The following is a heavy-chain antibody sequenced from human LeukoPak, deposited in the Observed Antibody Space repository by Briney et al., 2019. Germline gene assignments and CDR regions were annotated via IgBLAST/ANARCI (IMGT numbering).Heavy chain of an antibody. J-gene: IGHJ4*02. Sequence: SETLSLTCTVSGGSINNYHWSWIRQPPGKGLEWIGYIYYSGSTNYNPSLKSRLTISVDTSKNQFSLKLSSVTAADTAVYYCARGPVAGRGFDYWGQGTLVTVSS. D-gene: IGHD6-19*01. CDR3: ARGPVAGRGFDY. V-gene: IGHV4-59*01. CDR2: IYYSGST. CDR1: GGSINNYH.